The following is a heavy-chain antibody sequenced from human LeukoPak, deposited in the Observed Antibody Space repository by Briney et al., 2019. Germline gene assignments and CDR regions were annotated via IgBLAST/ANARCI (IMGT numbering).Heavy chain of an antibody. CDR2: INSNSRYI. Sequence: GGSLRLSCAASGFTFSSYSMNWVRQAPGKGLEWVSYINSNSRYIYYADSVKGRFTISRDNAKNSLYLQMNSLRTEDAAVYYGARGPGGSGSYYDYWGQGTLVTVSS. V-gene: IGHV3-21*01. CDR3: ARGPGGSGSYYDY. D-gene: IGHD3-10*01. J-gene: IGHJ4*02. CDR1: GFTFSSYS.